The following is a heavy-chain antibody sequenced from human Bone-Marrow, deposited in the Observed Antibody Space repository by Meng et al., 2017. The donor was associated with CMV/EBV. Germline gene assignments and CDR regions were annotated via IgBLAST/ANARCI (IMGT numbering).Heavy chain of an antibody. CDR3: ASNGRDYYDSSGYYLYYFDY. J-gene: IGHJ4*02. V-gene: IGHV1-69*05. CDR1: GYTLNDNY. Sequence: SVKVSCKASGYTLNDNYIHWVRQAPGQGLEWMGGIIPIFGTANYAQKFQGRVTITTDESTSTAYMELSSLRSEDTAVYYCASNGRDYYDSSGYYLYYFDYWGQGTLVTVSS. CDR2: IIPIFGTA. D-gene: IGHD3-22*01.